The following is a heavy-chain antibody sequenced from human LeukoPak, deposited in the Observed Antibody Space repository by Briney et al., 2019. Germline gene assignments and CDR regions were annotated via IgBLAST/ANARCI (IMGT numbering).Heavy chain of an antibody. CDR3: ARLFSYDSSGYPNN. CDR1: GFTFDDYG. D-gene: IGHD3-22*01. J-gene: IGHJ4*02. V-gene: IGHV3-20*04. CDR2: INWNGGST. Sequence: GGSLRLSCAASGFTFDDYGMSWVRQAPGKGLEWVSGINWNGGSTGYADSVKGRFTISRDNAKNSLYLQMNSLRAEDTASYYCARLFSYDSSGYPNNWGQGTLVTVSS.